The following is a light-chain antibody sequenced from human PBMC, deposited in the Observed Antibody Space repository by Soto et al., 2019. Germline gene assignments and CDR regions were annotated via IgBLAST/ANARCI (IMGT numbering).Light chain of an antibody. CDR1: QGIGSW. CDR3: QQYDILPIT. Sequence: DIQMTQSPSSLSASVGDRVTIACRASQGIGSWLAWYQQKPGKAPNLLIYDASNLEIGVPSRFSGSGSGTHFTFTISSLQTEDIGTYYCQQYDILPITFGRGARLEI. CDR2: DAS. J-gene: IGKJ5*01. V-gene: IGKV1-33*01.